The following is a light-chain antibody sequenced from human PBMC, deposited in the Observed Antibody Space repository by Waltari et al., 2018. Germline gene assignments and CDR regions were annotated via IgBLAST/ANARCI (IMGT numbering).Light chain of an antibody. CDR3: QSYDTSLSGSV. Sequence: QYVLPQPPPVPAAPGRRVAISCTGSSFNIGAGDDVLWYQQLPGTAPTLLIYANTNRPSGVPDRCSGSKSGPSASLAISGLQAEDEADYYCQSYDTSLSGSVFCGGTKLTVL. V-gene: IGLV1-40*01. J-gene: IGLJ2*01. CDR1: SFNIGAGDD. CDR2: ANT.